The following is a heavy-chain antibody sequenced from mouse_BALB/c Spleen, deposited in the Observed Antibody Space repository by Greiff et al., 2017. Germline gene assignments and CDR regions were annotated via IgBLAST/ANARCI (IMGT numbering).Heavy chain of an antibody. CDR3: ARVPWEGAMDY. D-gene: IGHD4-1*01. J-gene: IGHJ4*01. CDR1: GYTFTSYY. CDR2: IYPGNVNT. Sequence: QVQLQQSGPELVKPGASVRISCKASGYTFTSYYIHWVKQRPGQGLEWIGWIYPGNVNTKYNEKFKGKATLTADKSSSTAYMQLSSLTSEDSAVYFCARVPWEGAMDYWGQGTSVTVSS. V-gene: IGHV1S56*01.